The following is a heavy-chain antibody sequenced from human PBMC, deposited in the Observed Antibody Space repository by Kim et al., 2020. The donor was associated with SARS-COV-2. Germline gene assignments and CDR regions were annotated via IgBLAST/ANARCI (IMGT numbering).Heavy chain of an antibody. V-gene: IGHV4-59*01. D-gene: IGHD6-19*01. J-gene: IGHJ4*02. Sequence: NPSLKSRVTISVDTSKNQFSLKLSSVTAADTAVYYCAREVAVAGSYYFDYWGQGTLVTVSS. CDR3: AREVAVAGSYYFDY.